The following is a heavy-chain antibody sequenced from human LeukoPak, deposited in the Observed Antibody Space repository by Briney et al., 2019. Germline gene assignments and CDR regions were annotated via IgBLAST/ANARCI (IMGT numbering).Heavy chain of an antibody. CDR3: ARDPLDAFDI. Sequence: SETLSLTCTVSGGSISSGSYYWSWIRQPAGKGLEWFGRIYTSGSTNYNPSLKSRVTISVDTSKNQFSLKLSSVTAADTAVYYCARDPLDAFDIWGQGTMVTVSS. CDR1: GGSISSGSYY. V-gene: IGHV4-61*02. CDR2: IYTSGST. J-gene: IGHJ3*02.